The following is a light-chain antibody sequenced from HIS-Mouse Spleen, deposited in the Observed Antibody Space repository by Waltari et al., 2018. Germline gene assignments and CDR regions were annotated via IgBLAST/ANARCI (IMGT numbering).Light chain of an antibody. J-gene: IGLJ3*02. Sequence: QSALTQPASVSGSPGQSITIPCTGTSSDVCGYNYVSWYQQHPGKAPKLMIYEVSNRPSGVSNRFSGSKSGNTASLTISGLQAEDEADYYCSSYTSSSTSWVFGGGTKLTVL. CDR2: EVS. V-gene: IGLV2-14*01. CDR1: SSDVCGYNY. CDR3: SSYTSSSTSWV.